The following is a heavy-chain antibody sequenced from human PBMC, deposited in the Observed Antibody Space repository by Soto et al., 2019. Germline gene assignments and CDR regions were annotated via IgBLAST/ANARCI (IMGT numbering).Heavy chain of an antibody. J-gene: IGHJ4*02. CDR3: AHGSGWLHDY. CDR2: IYWDDDK. V-gene: IGHV2-5*02. CDR1: GFSLNTNAEG. Sequence: QITLKESGPTLVKPTETLTLTCSFSGFSLNTNAEGVGWIRQPPGKALEWLALIYWDDDKQYSPSLKSRLTITKDTSRNQVVLTMTNMDPVDTATYHCAHGSGWLHDYWGQGILVTVSS. D-gene: IGHD6-19*01.